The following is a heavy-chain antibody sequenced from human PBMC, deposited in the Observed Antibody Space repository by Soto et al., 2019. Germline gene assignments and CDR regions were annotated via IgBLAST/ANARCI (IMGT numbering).Heavy chain of an antibody. CDR1: GCTFRSYS. CDR2: ISSSSSYI. D-gene: IGHD3-3*02. CDR3: ERVISSQGQYSYMDF. J-gene: IGHJ6*03. Sequence: GSVRLSCAPSGCTFRSYSMNWVRQDPGKGLEWVSSISSSSSYIYYADSVKGRFTISRDNAKNSLYLQMNSLRAEDTAVYYCERVISSQGQYSYMDFWGKGTTVTVSS. V-gene: IGHV3-21*01.